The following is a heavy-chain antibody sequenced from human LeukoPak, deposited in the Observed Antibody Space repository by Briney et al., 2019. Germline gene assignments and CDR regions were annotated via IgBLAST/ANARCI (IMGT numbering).Heavy chain of an antibody. CDR1: GGSLSGYY. Sequence: SETLSLTGAGYGGSLSGYYWSWIRQPPGKGLEWNGEINHSGSTNYNPSLKSRVTISVDTSKNQFSLKLSSVTAADAAVYYCARYNTLGRGFTAVDFWGQGTLVTVSS. J-gene: IGHJ4*02. D-gene: IGHD3-10*01. CDR2: INHSGST. CDR3: ARYNTLGRGFTAVDF. V-gene: IGHV4-34*01.